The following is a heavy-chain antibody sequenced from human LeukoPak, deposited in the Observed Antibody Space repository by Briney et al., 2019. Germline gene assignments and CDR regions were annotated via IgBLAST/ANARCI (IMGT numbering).Heavy chain of an antibody. V-gene: IGHV1-18*01. CDR2: ISGYNGNT. CDR1: GYTFTRYG. J-gene: IGHJ3*02. CDR3: ARDLDYYDSSGHAENAFDI. D-gene: IGHD3-22*01. Sequence: ASVKVSCKASGYTFTRYGISWVRQAPGQGLEWMGWISGYNGNTNYAQKLQGRATMTIDTSTTTAYMELRSLRSDDTAVYYCARDLDYYDSSGHAENAFDIWGQGTMVTVSS.